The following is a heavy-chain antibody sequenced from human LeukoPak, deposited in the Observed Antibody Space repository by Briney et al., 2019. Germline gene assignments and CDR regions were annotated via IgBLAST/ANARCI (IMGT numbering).Heavy chain of an antibody. CDR2: ISSSSSYI. CDR1: GFTFSSYS. V-gene: IGHV3-21*01. D-gene: IGHD3-16*01. Sequence: GGSLRLSCAASGFTFSSYSMNWVRQAPGKGLEWVSSISSSSSYIYYADSVKGRFTISRDNAKNSLYLQMNSLRAEDTAVYYCATEWGLYVYVWGSYTPSVPSDYWGQGTLVTVSS. CDR3: ATEWGLYVYVWGSYTPSVPSDY. J-gene: IGHJ4*02.